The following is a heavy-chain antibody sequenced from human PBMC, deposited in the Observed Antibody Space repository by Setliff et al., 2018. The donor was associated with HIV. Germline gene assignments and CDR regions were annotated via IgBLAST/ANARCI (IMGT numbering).Heavy chain of an antibody. V-gene: IGHV3-66*01. Sequence: GGSLRLSCAASGFTVSSNYMSWVRQAPGEGLEWVSLIYSGGNTYYADSVKGRFTISRDNSQNTLYLQMNSLRAEDTAVYYYAKDGIGDTSGFFDSWGQGTLGTVSS. CDR1: GFTVSSNY. CDR2: IYSGGNT. J-gene: IGHJ4*02. CDR3: AKDGIGDTSGFFDS. D-gene: IGHD3-22*01.